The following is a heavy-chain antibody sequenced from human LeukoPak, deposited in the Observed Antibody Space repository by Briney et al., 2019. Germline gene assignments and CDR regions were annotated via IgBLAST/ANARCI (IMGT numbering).Heavy chain of an antibody. J-gene: IGHJ6*03. Sequence: PSETLSLTCTVSGGSISSYYWSWIRQPAGKGLEWIGRIYTSGTTHYNPSLKSRVTISVDTSKNQFSLKMSSVSAADTAVYYCARGLHGYTYGYVPWELYYYMDVWGKGTTVTISS. D-gene: IGHD5-18*01. CDR3: ARGLHGYTYGYVPWELYYYMDV. V-gene: IGHV4-4*07. CDR1: GGSISSYY. CDR2: IYTSGTT.